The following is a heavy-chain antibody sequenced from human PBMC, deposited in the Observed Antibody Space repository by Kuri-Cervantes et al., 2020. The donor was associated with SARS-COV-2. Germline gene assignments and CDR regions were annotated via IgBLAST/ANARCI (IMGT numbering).Heavy chain of an antibody. D-gene: IGHD4-11*01. CDR1: GFTFSSYG. J-gene: IGHJ4*02. Sequence: GESLKISCAASGFTFSSYGMHWVRRAPGKGLEWVAFIRYDGSNKYYADSVKGRFTISRDNSKNTLYLQMNSLRAEDTAVYYCAKDLLGGLHPFDYWGQGTLVTVSS. CDR2: IRYDGSNK. CDR3: AKDLLGGLHPFDY. V-gene: IGHV3-30*02.